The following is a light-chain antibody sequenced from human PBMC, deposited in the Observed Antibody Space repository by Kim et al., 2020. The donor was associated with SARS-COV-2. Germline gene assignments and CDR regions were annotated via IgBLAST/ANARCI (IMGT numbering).Light chain of an antibody. CDR1: SLRSYY. CDR2: GKN. CDR3: NSRGSNDNVL. Sequence: VALGQKVRSTCQGDSLRSYYATWYRQKPGQAPIVVIYGKNNRPSGIPDRFSGSSSGDTASLTITGTQAGDEADYYCNSRGSNDNVLFGGGTKLTVL. J-gene: IGLJ2*01. V-gene: IGLV3-19*01.